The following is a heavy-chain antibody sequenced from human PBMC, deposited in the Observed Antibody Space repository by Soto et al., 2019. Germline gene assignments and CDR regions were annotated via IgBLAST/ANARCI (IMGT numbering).Heavy chain of an antibody. V-gene: IGHV4-34*01. Sequence: SETLSLTCAVYGGSFSGYYWSWIRQLPGKGLEWIGEINHSGSTNYNPSLKSRVTISVDTSKNQFSLKLSSVTAADTAVYYCARGGGYSSSWPLSYWGQGTLVTVSS. CDR1: GGSFSGYY. CDR2: INHSGST. J-gene: IGHJ4*02. CDR3: ARGGGYSSSWPLSY. D-gene: IGHD6-13*01.